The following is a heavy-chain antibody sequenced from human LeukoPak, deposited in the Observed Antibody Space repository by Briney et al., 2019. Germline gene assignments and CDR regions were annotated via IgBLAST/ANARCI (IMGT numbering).Heavy chain of an antibody. D-gene: IGHD3-22*01. CDR1: GGSISSYY. J-gene: IGHJ5*02. CDR3: ARTEDSRDWFDP. CDR2: IYYSGST. V-gene: IGHV4-59*01. Sequence: SETLSLTCTVSGGSISSYYWNWIRQPPGKGLEWIGNIYYSGSTNYNPSLKSRVTISVDTSRNQFSLKLSSVTAADTAVYYCARTEDSRDWFDPWGQGTLVTVSS.